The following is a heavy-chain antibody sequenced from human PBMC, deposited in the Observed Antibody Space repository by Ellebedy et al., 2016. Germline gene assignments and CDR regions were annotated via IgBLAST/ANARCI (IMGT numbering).Heavy chain of an antibody. V-gene: IGHV4-34*01. J-gene: IGHJ4*02. CDR3: ARGRRHSETSAYFLDY. Sequence: SETLSLXCAVYVESFSGFYWNWIRQPPGSGLEWVGEINDSGSTKYNPSLKSRVTISADKTKNQFSLKLTSVTAADTAVYYCARGRRHSETSAYFLDYWGQGTLATVSS. D-gene: IGHD3-22*01. CDR2: INDSGST. CDR1: VESFSGFY.